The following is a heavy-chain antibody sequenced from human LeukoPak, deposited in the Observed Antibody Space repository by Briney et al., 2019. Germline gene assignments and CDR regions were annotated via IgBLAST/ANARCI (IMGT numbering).Heavy chain of an antibody. Sequence: GGSLRLSCAASGFTFSSYWMHWVRHAPGKGPVWVSRIKNDGGMTNYADSVQGRFTISRDNAKDTLYLQMNSLRADDTAVYYCAFYGSGVYWGQGALVTVSS. J-gene: IGHJ4*02. CDR1: GFTFSSYW. CDR2: IKNDGGMT. CDR3: AFYGSGVY. V-gene: IGHV3-74*01. D-gene: IGHD3-10*01.